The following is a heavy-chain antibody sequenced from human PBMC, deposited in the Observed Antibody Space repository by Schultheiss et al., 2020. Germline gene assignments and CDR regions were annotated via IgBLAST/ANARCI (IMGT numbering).Heavy chain of an antibody. CDR3: ARDRMPYYYGMDV. CDR1: GFTFSSYG. CDR2: IWYDGSNK. V-gene: IGHV3-33*01. J-gene: IGHJ6*02. Sequence: GGSLRLSCAASGFTFSSYGMHWVRQAPGKGLEWVAVIWYDGSNKYYADSVKGRFTISRDNSKNTLYLQMNSLRAEDTAVYYCARDRMPYYYGMDVWGQGTTVTLSS. D-gene: IGHD2-2*01.